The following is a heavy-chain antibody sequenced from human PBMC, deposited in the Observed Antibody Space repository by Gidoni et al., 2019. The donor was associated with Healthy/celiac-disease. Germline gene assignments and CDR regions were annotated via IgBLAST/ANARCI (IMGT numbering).Heavy chain of an antibody. J-gene: IGHJ2*01. V-gene: IGHV1-69*04. D-gene: IGHD5-18*01. Sequence: QVQLVQSGAEVKTPGSSVKVSCKASGGTFSSYAISWVRQAPGKGLEWMGRILPILGIANYAQKFQGRVTITADKSTSTAYMELSSLRSEDTAVYYCARDPRPSGYSYGSWYFDLWGRGTLVTVSS. CDR2: ILPILGIA. CDR1: GGTFSSYA. CDR3: ARDPRPSGYSYGSWYFDL.